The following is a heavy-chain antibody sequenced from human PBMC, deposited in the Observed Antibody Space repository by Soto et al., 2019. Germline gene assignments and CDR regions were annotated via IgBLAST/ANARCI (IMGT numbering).Heavy chain of an antibody. D-gene: IGHD7-27*01. CDR1: GCTISSFC. Sequence: SDTLSLTCTFSGCTISSFCWSWIRQPPGQGLERIGYICTGGTTKYNPSLKSRVTMSVDTSKTQFSLKLTSVTAADTAVYHCATYWGYGRDAKGFHIWGQGTEVTVS. J-gene: IGHJ3*02. CDR2: ICTGGTT. CDR3: ATYWGYGRDAKGFHI. V-gene: IGHV4-4*09.